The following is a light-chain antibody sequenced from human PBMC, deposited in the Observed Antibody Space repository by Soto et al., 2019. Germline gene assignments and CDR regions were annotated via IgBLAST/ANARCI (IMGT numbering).Light chain of an antibody. CDR3: QQYVTSSPRT. CDR1: QSVSSRY. CDR2: GAS. J-gene: IGKJ1*01. V-gene: IGKV3-20*01. Sequence: EIVLTQSPGTLSLSPGERATLSCRASQSVSSRYLAWYQQKPGQAPRLLIYGASNRATGIPDRFSGSGSGTDFTLTSRRLEPEDFAVYYCQQYVTSSPRTFGQGTKVEIK.